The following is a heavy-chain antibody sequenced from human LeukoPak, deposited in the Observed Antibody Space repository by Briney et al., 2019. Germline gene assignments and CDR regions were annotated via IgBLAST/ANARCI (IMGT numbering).Heavy chain of an antibody. J-gene: IGHJ4*02. V-gene: IGHV3-7*03. Sequence: GGSLRLSCAVSGFTFSSYWMSWVRQAPGKGLEWVANIKQDGSEKNYVDSVKGRFTISRDNAKNSLYLQLNSLRAEDTAVYYCARDSPMGIYWGQGTLVTVSS. D-gene: IGHD3-10*01. CDR1: GFTFSSYW. CDR2: IKQDGSEK. CDR3: ARDSPMGIY.